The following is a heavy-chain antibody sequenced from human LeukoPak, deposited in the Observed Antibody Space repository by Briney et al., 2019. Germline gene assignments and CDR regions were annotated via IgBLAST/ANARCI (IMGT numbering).Heavy chain of an antibody. D-gene: IGHD4-17*01. V-gene: IGHV3-30*02. J-gene: IGHJ4*02. CDR1: GLTFTNHG. CDR3: AKAREDYGDSVHDY. CDR2: VRNDGFDT. Sequence: GGSLRLSCVTSGLTFTNHGFHWLRQAADKGLEWVAFVRNDGFDTYHSNSVKGRFSISRDDSKNTVYKQMNSLRAEDTALYYCAKAREDYGDSVHDYWGQGTLVTVSS.